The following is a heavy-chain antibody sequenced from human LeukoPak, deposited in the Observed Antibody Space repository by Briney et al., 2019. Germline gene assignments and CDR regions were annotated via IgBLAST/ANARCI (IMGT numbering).Heavy chain of an antibody. Sequence: GGSLRLSCAASGFTFSDYNMNWVRQVPGKGLESVSYMSRSGDIIYYADSVKGRFTISRDNSKNTLYLQMNSLRAEDTAVYYCARVVAPYYYDSSGSLFDYWGQGTLVTVSS. V-gene: IGHV3-48*01. CDR3: ARVVAPYYYDSSGSLFDY. CDR2: MSRSGDII. CDR1: GFTFSDYN. D-gene: IGHD3-22*01. J-gene: IGHJ4*02.